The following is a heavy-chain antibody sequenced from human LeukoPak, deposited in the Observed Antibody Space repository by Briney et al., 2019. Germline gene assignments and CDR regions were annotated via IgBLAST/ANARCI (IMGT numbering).Heavy chain of an antibody. CDR3: ARAAAIDAFDI. Sequence: SETLSLTCTVSGGSLSSSSYYWGWLRQPPGGGLEWIGSIYYSGSTYYNPSLKSRVTISVDTSKNQFSLKLSSVTAADTAVYYCARAAAIDAFDIWGQGTMVTVSS. J-gene: IGHJ3*02. CDR1: GGSLSSSSYY. CDR2: IYYSGST. D-gene: IGHD2-2*02. V-gene: IGHV4-39*01.